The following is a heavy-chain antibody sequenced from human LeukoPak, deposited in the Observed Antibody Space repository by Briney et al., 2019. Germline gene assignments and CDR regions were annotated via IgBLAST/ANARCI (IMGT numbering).Heavy chain of an antibody. J-gene: IGHJ4*02. CDR3: ARRPMIIDY. Sequence: GSLRLSCAASGFTFSDYYMSWIRQPPGKGLEWIGEINHSGSINYNPSLKSRVTIALDTSKNQISLKLSSVTAADTAVYYCARRPMIIDYWGQGTLVTVSS. D-gene: IGHD3-22*01. CDR2: INHSGSI. CDR1: GFTFSDYY. V-gene: IGHV4-34*01.